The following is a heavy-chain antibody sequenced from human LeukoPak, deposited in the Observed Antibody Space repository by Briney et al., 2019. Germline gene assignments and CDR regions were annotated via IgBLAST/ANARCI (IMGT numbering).Heavy chain of an antibody. CDR3: ARGMVRGVIPLDRWFDP. J-gene: IGHJ5*02. CDR1: GYIFTSYY. CDR2: INPSGGST. Sequence: GASVRVSCKASGYIFTSYYMHWVRQAPGQGLEWMGIINPSGGSTSYAQKFQGRVTMTRDTSTSTAYMELRSLRSDDTAVYYCARGMVRGVIPLDRWFDPWGQGTLVTVSS. V-gene: IGHV1-46*01. D-gene: IGHD3-10*01.